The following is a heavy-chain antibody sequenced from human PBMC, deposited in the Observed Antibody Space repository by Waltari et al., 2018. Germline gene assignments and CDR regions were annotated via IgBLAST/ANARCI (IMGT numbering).Heavy chain of an antibody. CDR3: AKVLRAFTSSPFHVYFDS. CDR2: LGGNGGER. Sequence: EVQLLGSGGGLVPPGGSVRLSCAASGFVFHNYGMGWVRQGPGKWREWGARLGGNGGERYYADAVKGGFTISRDNSESTLSLQMHNLRAEDTAIYYCAKVLRAFTSSPFHVYFDSWGQGTLVAVSS. D-gene: IGHD2-2*01. J-gene: IGHJ4*02. V-gene: IGHV3-23*01. CDR1: GFVFHNYG.